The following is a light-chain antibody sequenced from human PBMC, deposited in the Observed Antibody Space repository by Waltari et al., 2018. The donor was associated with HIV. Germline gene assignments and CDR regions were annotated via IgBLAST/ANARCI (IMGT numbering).Light chain of an antibody. V-gene: IGLV3-1*01. CDR2: QNK. J-gene: IGLJ2*01. CDR1: ELGRTD. CDR3: QAWDSNTAV. Sequence: SYELAQLPSESVPSAQTAFISCSGEELGRTDVCWDQQKPGQSPVLVIFQNKRRPSGIPERFSGSNSGNTATLTISGAQAVDEADYYCQAWDSNTAVFGGGTKLTVL.